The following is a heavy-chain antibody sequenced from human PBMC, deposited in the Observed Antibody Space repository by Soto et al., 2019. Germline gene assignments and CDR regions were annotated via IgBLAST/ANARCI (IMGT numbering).Heavy chain of an antibody. J-gene: IGHJ6*02. CDR2: ISGSGGST. CDR3: AKDPASPYYYGMDV. V-gene: IGHV3-23*01. CDR1: GFTFSSYA. D-gene: IGHD2-2*01. Sequence: GGSLRLSCAASGFTFSSYAMSWVRQAPGKGLEWVSAISGSGGSTYYADSVKGRFTISRDNSKNTLYLQMNSLRAEDTAVYYCAKDPASPYYYGMDVWGQGTTVTVSS.